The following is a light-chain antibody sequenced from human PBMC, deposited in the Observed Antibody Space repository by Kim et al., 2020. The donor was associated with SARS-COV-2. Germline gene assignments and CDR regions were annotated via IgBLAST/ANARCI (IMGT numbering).Light chain of an antibody. CDR3: QQYGGSPRT. J-gene: IGKJ1*01. Sequence: SPGERATLSCMASQSVSNNYLAWYQQKPGQAPRLLIYGASSRATGIPDRFSGSGSGTDFTLTISRLEPEDFAVFYCQQYGGSPRTFGQGTKVNIK. V-gene: IGKV3-20*01. CDR2: GAS. CDR1: QSVSNNY.